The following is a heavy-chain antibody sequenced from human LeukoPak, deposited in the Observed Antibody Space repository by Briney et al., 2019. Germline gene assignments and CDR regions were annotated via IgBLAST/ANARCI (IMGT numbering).Heavy chain of an antibody. V-gene: IGHV4-38-2*02. J-gene: IGHJ3*02. Sequence: KPSETLSLTCTVSGYSISSGYYWSWIRQPPGKGLEWIGEINHSGSTNYNPSLKSRVTISVDTSKNQFSLKLSSVTAADTAVYYCASQQGSGYDAFDIWGQGTMVTVSS. CDR3: ASQQGSGYDAFDI. CDR1: GYSISSGYY. D-gene: IGHD5-12*01. CDR2: INHSGST.